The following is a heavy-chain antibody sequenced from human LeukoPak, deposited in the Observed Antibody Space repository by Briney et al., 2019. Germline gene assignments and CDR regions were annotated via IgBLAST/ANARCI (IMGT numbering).Heavy chain of an antibody. Sequence: ASVKVSCKASGYTFTSYGISWVRQAPGQGLEWMGWTSAYNGNTNYAQKLQGRVTMTTDTSTSTAYMELRSLRSDDTAVYYCARDLFRGWYADHFDYWGQGTLVTVSS. CDR3: ARDLFRGWYADHFDY. D-gene: IGHD6-19*01. V-gene: IGHV1-18*01. CDR2: TSAYNGNT. CDR1: GYTFTSYG. J-gene: IGHJ4*02.